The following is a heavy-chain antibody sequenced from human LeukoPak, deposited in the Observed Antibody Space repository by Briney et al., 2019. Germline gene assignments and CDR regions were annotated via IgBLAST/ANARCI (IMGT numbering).Heavy chain of an antibody. CDR1: GYTITSAYY. V-gene: IGHV4-38-2*02. D-gene: IGHD1-1*01. J-gene: IGHJ6*03. CDR2: FYHSGST. Sequence: PSETLSLTCSVSGYTITSAYYWGWIRPTPGKGLEWIGSFYHSGSTYYNPSLKSRVTISVDTSKNQFSLKLNSVTAADTAVYYCARAVQLERPPPLIGYYYMNVWGKGTTVTVSS. CDR3: ARAVQLERPPPLIGYYYMNV.